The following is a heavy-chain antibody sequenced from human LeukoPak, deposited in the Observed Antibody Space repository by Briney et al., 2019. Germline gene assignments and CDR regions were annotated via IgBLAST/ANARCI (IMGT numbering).Heavy chain of an antibody. Sequence: QPGGSLRPSCAASGFTFSSYAMSWVRQAPGKGLEWVSAISGSGGSTYYADSVKGRFTISRDNSKNTLYLQMNSLRAEDTAVYYCAKGDYCSSTSCYVLNWFDPWGQGTLVTVSS. CDR1: GFTFSSYA. CDR3: AKGDYCSSTSCYVLNWFDP. D-gene: IGHD2-2*01. V-gene: IGHV3-23*01. CDR2: ISGSGGST. J-gene: IGHJ5*02.